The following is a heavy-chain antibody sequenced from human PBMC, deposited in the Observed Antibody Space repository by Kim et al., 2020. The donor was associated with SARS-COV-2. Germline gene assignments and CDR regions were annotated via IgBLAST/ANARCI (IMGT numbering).Heavy chain of an antibody. CDR3: ARGVEMSTIDYYYALDV. V-gene: IGHV4-59*01. J-gene: IGHJ6*02. Sequence: SETLSLTCTVSGGSISSYYWTWIRQPPGKGLEWIGYIYYSGGANYNPSLKSRVSTSKKQFSQKLSSVTAADTAVYYCARGVEMSTIDYYYALDVWGQGTTVTVSS. D-gene: IGHD1-1*01. CDR2: IYYSGGA. CDR1: GGSISSYY.